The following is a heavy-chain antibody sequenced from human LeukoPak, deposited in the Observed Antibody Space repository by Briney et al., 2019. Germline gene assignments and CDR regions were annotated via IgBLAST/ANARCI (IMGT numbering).Heavy chain of an antibody. Sequence: ASVKVSCKTSGYTFTNFYMHWVRQAPGQGLEWMGIINPSGANTGYAQKFQGRVTMTRDTSTSTVYMELSSLRSQDTAVYYCAREVEIRGHFDYWGRGTPVTVSS. CDR2: INPSGANT. CDR1: GYTFTNFY. D-gene: IGHD1-1*01. CDR3: AREVEIRGHFDY. J-gene: IGHJ4*02. V-gene: IGHV1-46*01.